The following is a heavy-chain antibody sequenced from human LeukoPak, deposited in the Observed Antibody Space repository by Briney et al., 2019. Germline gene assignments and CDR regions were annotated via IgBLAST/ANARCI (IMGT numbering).Heavy chain of an antibody. J-gene: IGHJ6*03. Sequence: GSLRLSCAASGFIFSDYYMSWIRQAPGKGLEWLSFISSGGSTIYYADSVKGRFTISRDNSKNTLYLQMNSLRAEDTAVYYCAKGSSSSWAYYYYYYMDVWGKGTTVTISS. V-gene: IGHV3-11*01. CDR1: GFIFSDYY. D-gene: IGHD6-13*01. CDR2: ISSGGSTI. CDR3: AKGSSSSWAYYYYYYMDV.